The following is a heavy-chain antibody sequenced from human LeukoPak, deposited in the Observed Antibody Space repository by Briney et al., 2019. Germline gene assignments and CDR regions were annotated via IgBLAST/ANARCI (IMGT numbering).Heavy chain of an antibody. CDR3: ATYSSLNRREFQF. V-gene: IGHV3-7*01. CDR2: IKTDGSEK. D-gene: IGHD3-22*01. J-gene: IGHJ1*01. CDR1: GFPFSNYW. Sequence: GGSLRLSCEGSGFPFSNYWMGWVRQAPGKGLQWVANIKTDGSEKYYVDSVKGRFTISRDNAKNSLYLQMNSLRAEDTAVYYCATYSSLNRREFQFWGQGTLLTVSS.